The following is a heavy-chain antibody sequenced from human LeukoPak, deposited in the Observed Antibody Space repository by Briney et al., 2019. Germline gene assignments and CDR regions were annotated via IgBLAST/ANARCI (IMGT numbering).Heavy chain of an antibody. CDR1: GFTFSSYW. Sequence: GGSLRLSCAASGFTFSSYWMHWVRQAPGKGLVWVSRIDSDGSNTNYADSVKGRFTVSRDNAKNTLYLQMNSLRAEDTAVYYCARDDYGDYYFDYWGQGTLVTVSS. CDR3: ARDDYGDYYFDY. V-gene: IGHV3-74*01. J-gene: IGHJ4*02. CDR2: IDSDGSNT. D-gene: IGHD4-17*01.